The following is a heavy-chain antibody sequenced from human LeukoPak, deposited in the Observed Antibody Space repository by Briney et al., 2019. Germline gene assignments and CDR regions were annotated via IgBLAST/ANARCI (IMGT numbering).Heavy chain of an antibody. Sequence: PGGSLRLSCAASGFTFSSYWMGWVRQAPGKGLEWVANIKQDESEKYYVDSVKGRFTISRDNAKNSLYLQMNSLRAEDTAVYYCARDKIEGPTKLDCWGQGILVTVSS. CDR2: IKQDESEK. V-gene: IGHV3-7*01. CDR3: ARDKIEGPTKLDC. D-gene: IGHD1-1*01. CDR1: GFTFSSYW. J-gene: IGHJ4*02.